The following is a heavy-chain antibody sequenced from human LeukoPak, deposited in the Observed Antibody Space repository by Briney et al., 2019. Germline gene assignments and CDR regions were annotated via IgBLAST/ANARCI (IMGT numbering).Heavy chain of an antibody. J-gene: IGHJ4*02. CDR3: ARGTLSTSCCVFDY. V-gene: IGHV3-53*01. CDR1: GFTVSSNY. Sequence: QAGGSLRLSCAASGFTVSSNYMSWVRQAPGKGLEWVSVIYSGGSTYYADSVKGRFTISRDNSKNTLYLQMNSLRAEDTAVYYCARGTLSTSCCVFDYWGQGTLVTVSS. D-gene: IGHD2-2*01. CDR2: IYSGGST.